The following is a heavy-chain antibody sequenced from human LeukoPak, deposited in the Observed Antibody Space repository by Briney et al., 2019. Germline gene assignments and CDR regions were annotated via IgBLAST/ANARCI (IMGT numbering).Heavy chain of an antibody. CDR3: ARRGDTAPFDY. V-gene: IGHV1-2*06. J-gene: IGHJ4*02. CDR2: ISPNSGGT. Sequence: ASVKVSCKASGYTFTGYYMHWVRQAPGQGLEWMGRISPNSGGTNYAQKFQGRVTMTRDTSISTAYMELSRLRSDDTAEYYCARRGDTAPFDYWGQGTLVTVSS. D-gene: IGHD3-10*01. CDR1: GYTFTGYY.